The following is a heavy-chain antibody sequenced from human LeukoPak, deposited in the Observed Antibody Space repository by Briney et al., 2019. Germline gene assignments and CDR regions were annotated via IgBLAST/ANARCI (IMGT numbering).Heavy chain of an antibody. V-gene: IGHV3-11*01. CDR2: ISSSGSTI. Sequence: GGSLRLSCAASGFTFSDYYMSWIRQAPGKGLEWVSYISSSGSTIYYADSVEGRFTISRDNAKNSLYLQMNSLRAEDTAVYYCARGTAAMIRYYYYYYMDVWGKGTTVTISS. CDR3: ARGTAAMIRYYYYYYMDV. D-gene: IGHD2-2*01. J-gene: IGHJ6*03. CDR1: GFTFSDYY.